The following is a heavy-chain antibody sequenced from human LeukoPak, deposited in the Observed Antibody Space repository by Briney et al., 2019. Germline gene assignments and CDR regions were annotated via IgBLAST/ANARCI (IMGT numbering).Heavy chain of an antibody. CDR3: ARDESGDNDAFDI. CDR1: GFTSSSYS. CDR2: ISGSSNYI. V-gene: IGHV3-21*01. J-gene: IGHJ3*02. D-gene: IGHD2-21*01. Sequence: PGGSLRLSCAASGFTSSSYSMNWVRLAPGKGLEWVSSISGSSNYIYYADSVKGRFTISRGNAKNSLYLQMNSLRVEDTAVYYCARDESGDNDAFDIWGQGTMVTVSS.